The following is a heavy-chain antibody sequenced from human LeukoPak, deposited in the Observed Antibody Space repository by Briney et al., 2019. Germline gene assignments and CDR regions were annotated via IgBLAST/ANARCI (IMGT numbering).Heavy chain of an antibody. D-gene: IGHD6-13*01. CDR2: IYYSGTA. J-gene: IGHJ4*02. V-gene: IGHV4-39*01. Sequence: SETLSLTCSVSGGSIRSVSYYWGWIRQPPGKGLEWIGSIYYSGTAYYNPSLESRVTISVDTSKNQFSLKLSSVTAADTAVYYCARRTRSSWYLDYWGQGTLVTVSS. CDR3: ARRTRSSWYLDY. CDR1: GGSIRSVSYY.